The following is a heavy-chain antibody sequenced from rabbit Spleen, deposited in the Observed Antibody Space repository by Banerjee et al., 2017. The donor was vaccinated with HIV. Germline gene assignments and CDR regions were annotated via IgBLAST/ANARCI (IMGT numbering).Heavy chain of an antibody. D-gene: IGHD1-1*01. J-gene: IGHJ3*01. V-gene: IGHV1S40*01. CDR1: GFSFSSSYD. Sequence: QSLEESGGGLVKPGASLTLTCTASGFSFSSSYDMCWVRQAPGKGLEWIASIYAGSSGSTYSATWAKGRFTCSKTSSTTVTLQMTRLTAADTATYFCARDTSSSFSSYGMDLWGQGTLVTVS. CDR3: ARDTSSSFSSYGMDL. CDR2: IYAGSSGST.